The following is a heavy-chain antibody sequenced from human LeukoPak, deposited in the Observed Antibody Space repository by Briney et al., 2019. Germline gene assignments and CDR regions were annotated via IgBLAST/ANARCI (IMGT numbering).Heavy chain of an antibody. D-gene: IGHD5-24*01. CDR2: INPGNGDT. CDR3: ARDEEVATTTPPGY. J-gene: IGHJ4*02. Sequence: EASVKVSCKASGYTFTSYAMNWVRQAPGQRLEWMGWINPGNGDTKYSQKFQGRVTVTRDTSTTTVYMELSSLKSEDTAVYYCARDEEVATTTPPGYWGQGTLVTVSS. V-gene: IGHV1-3*01. CDR1: GYTFTSYA.